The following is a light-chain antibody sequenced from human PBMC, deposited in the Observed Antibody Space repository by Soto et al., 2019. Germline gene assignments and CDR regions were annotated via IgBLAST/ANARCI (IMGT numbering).Light chain of an antibody. CDR3: SSFTSSNTQV. CDR2: EVI. Sequence: HSALTQPASVSGSPGQSITISCTGTSSDVGGYNYVSWYQQYPGKAPKLLIYEVINRPSGVSNRFSASKSGNTASLTISGLQSEDEADYYCSSFTSSNTQVFGGGTLLTVL. V-gene: IGLV2-14*01. J-gene: IGLJ2*01. CDR1: SSDVGGYNY.